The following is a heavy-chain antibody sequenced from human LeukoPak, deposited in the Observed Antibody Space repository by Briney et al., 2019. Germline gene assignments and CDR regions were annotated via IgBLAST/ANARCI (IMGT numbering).Heavy chain of an antibody. CDR1: GFSLSTSGVG. D-gene: IGHD6-6*01. J-gene: IGHJ4*02. Sequence: SGPTLVKPTQTLTLTCTFSGFSLSTSGVGVGWIRQPPGKALEWLALIYWNDDKRYSPSLKSRLTITKDTSKNQVVLTMTNMDPVDTATYYYAHRIAARDYFDYWGQGTLVTVSS. CDR3: AHRIAARDYFDY. CDR2: IYWNDDK. V-gene: IGHV2-5*01.